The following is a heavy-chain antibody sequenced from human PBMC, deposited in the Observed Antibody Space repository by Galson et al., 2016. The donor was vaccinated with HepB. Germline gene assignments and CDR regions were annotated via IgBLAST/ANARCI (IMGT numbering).Heavy chain of an antibody. CDR2: ISSSGSTI. V-gene: IGHV3-48*02. J-gene: IGHJ4*02. Sequence: SLRLSCAASGFTFSSYSMNWVRQAPGKGLEWVSYISSSGSTIYYADSVKGRFTISRDNAKNSLYLQMNSLRDEDTAVYYCVRDRWQEGSSWQFDYWGQGTLVTVSS. CDR1: GFTFSSYS. CDR3: VRDRWQEGSSWQFDY. D-gene: IGHD6-13*01.